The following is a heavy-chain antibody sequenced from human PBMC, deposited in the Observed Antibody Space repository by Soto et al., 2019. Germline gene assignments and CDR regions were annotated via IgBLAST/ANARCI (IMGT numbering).Heavy chain of an antibody. V-gene: IGHV1-18*01. CDR3: ARDEGGYDILTGYYKAHHFDY. CDR1: GYTFTHFY. CDR2: IRPNNVNT. J-gene: IGHJ4*02. Sequence: QVHLEQSGAEVKKPGDSVKVSCKASGYTFTHFYITWVRQAPGQGLEWMGAIRPNNVNTNFAQEFQDKITLTTDTSTNTAYMKLRSKTSDDTAVYYCARDEGGYDILTGYYKAHHFDYWGQGVLVTVSS. D-gene: IGHD3-9*01.